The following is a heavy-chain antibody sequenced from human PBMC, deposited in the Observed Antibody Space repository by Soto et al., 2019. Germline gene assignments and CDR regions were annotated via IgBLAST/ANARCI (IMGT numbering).Heavy chain of an antibody. V-gene: IGHV1-18*01. CDR2: ISAYNGNT. Sequence: ASVKVSCKASGYTFTSYGISWVRQAPGQGLEWMGWISAYNGNTNYAQKLQGRVTMTTDTSTSTAYMELRSLRSDDTAVYYCARGQTYYGFWSGYLSPSHYYYYGMDVWGQGTTVTVSS. CDR3: ARGQTYYGFWSGYLSPSHYYYYGMDV. CDR1: GYTFTSYG. J-gene: IGHJ6*02. D-gene: IGHD3-3*01.